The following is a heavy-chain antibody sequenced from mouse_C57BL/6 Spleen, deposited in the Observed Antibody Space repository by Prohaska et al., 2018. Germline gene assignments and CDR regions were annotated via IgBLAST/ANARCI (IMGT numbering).Heavy chain of an antibody. V-gene: IGHV3-6*01. CDR2: ISYDGSN. Sequence: DVQLQESGPGLVKPSQSLSLTCSVTGYSITSGYYWHWIRQFPGKTLEWMGYISYDGSNNYNPSLKNRISITRDTAKNQCFLKLNSVTTEDTATYYCARDRHGGYFDVWGTGTTVTVSS. CDR1: GYSITSGYY. CDR3: ARDRHGGYFDV. J-gene: IGHJ1*03.